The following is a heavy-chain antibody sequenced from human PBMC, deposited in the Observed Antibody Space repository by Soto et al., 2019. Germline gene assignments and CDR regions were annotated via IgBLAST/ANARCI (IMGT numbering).Heavy chain of an antibody. V-gene: IGHV1-18*01. Sequence: QVQLVQSGAEVKKPGASVKVSCKASGYTFTSYGISWVRQAPGQGLEWMGWISAYNGNTNYAQKLQGRVTMTTDTSTSTAYMELRSLRSDDTAVYYCARDYCISTSCYEGGYFYGMDVWGQGTTVTVSS. CDR2: ISAYNGNT. D-gene: IGHD2-2*01. CDR1: GYTFTSYG. J-gene: IGHJ6*02. CDR3: ARDYCISTSCYEGGYFYGMDV.